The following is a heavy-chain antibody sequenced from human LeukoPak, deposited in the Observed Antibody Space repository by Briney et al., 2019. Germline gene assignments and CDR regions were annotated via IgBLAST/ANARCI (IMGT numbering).Heavy chain of an antibody. Sequence: GGSLRLSCAASGFTFSSYEMNWVRQAPGKGLEWVSFITSSGTSIFYADSVKGRFTISRDNAKNSLYLQMNGLRDEDTAVYYCARDQSDYYGSGSYSEGSYWGQGTLVTVSS. CDR2: ITSSGTSI. D-gene: IGHD3-10*01. V-gene: IGHV3-48*03. CDR1: GFTFSSYE. CDR3: ARDQSDYYGSGSYSEGSY. J-gene: IGHJ4*02.